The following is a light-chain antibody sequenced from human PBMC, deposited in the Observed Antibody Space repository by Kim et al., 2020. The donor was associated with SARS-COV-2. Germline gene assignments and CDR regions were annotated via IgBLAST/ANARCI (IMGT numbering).Light chain of an antibody. Sequence: QSALTQPASASGSPGQSITISCTGTSSDVGGYNYVSWYQQHPGKAPKLMIYDVSKRPSGVSNRFSGSKSGDTASLTISGLQAEDESDYYGSSYTSSSQVFGGGTQLTVL. J-gene: IGLJ3*02. CDR1: SSDVGGYNY. CDR3: SSYTSSSQV. CDR2: DVS. V-gene: IGLV2-14*01.